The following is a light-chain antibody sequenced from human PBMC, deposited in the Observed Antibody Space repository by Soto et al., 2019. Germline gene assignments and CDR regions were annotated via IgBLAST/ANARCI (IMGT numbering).Light chain of an antibody. Sequence: DIQLTQSPSFLSASVGDRVTLTCRASQGISSFLAWYQQKPGKAPKLLIYATSTLQSGVPSRFSGSGSGTEFTLTLSSLQPEDFATYYCQQLNSYPLTFGGGTNVDIK. CDR3: QQLNSYPLT. V-gene: IGKV1-9*01. J-gene: IGKJ4*01. CDR1: QGISSF. CDR2: ATS.